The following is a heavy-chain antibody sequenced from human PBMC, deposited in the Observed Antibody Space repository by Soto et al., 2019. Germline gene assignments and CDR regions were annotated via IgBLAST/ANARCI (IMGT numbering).Heavy chain of an antibody. Sequence: GGSLRLSCAASGFTFSSYGMRWVRQAPGKGLEWVAVISYDGSNKYYADSVKGRFTISRDNSKNTLYLQMNSLRAEDTAVYYCAKPHYYDSSGYDPGYYFDYWGQGTLVTVSS. CDR1: GFTFSSYG. CDR3: AKPHYYDSSGYDPGYYFDY. V-gene: IGHV3-30*18. CDR2: ISYDGSNK. J-gene: IGHJ4*02. D-gene: IGHD3-22*01.